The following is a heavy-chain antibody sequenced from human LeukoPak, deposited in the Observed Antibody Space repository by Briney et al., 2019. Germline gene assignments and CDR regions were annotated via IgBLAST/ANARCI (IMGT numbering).Heavy chain of an antibody. CDR1: GYSISSGYY. CDR3: AREDCSSTSCYGTGY. V-gene: IGHV4-38-2*02. J-gene: IGHJ4*02. D-gene: IGHD2-2*01. CDR2: IYHSGST. Sequence: SETLSLTCAVSGYSISSGYYWGWIRQPPGKGLEWIGSIYHSGSTYYNPSLKSRVTISVDTSKNQFSLKLSSVTAADTAVYYCAREDCSSTSCYGTGYWGQGTLVTASS.